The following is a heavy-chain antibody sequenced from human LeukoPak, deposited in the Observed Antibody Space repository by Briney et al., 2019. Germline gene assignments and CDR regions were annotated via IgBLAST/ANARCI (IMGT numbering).Heavy chain of an antibody. CDR1: GYTFTSYG. Sequence: ASVKVSCKASGYTFTSYGISWVRQAPGQGLEWRGWISAYNGNTNYAQKLQGRVTMTTDTSTSTAYMELRSLRSEDTAVYYCARSEDSSSWYANDYWGQGTLVTVSS. V-gene: IGHV1-18*01. CDR3: ARSEDSSSWYANDY. J-gene: IGHJ4*02. CDR2: ISAYNGNT. D-gene: IGHD6-13*01.